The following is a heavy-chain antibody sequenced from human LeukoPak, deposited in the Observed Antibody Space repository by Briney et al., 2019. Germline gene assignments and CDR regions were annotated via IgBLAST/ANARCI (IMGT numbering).Heavy chain of an antibody. V-gene: IGHV4-61*01. CDR2: KYYSGST. Sequence: PSETLSLTCDVSGVSINTCCYYWTWIRQPPGKGLEWIGYKYYSGSTRYNSSLRSRLSISLDSSKNQFSLRLTSVTAADAAVYYCARGRSYGFDFDSWGPGTLVIVSS. J-gene: IGHJ4*02. CDR1: GVSINTCCYY. D-gene: IGHD5-18*01. CDR3: ARGRSYGFDFDS.